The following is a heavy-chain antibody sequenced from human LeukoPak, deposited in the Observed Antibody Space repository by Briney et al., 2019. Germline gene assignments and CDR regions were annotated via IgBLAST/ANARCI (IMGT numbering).Heavy chain of an antibody. J-gene: IGHJ4*02. Sequence: PGGSLRLSCAASGFTFSSYAMSWVRQAPGKGLEWVSAISGSGGSTYYADSVKGRFTISRDNAKNSLYLQMNSLRAEDTALYYCAKDSPQYCSSTSCSSFDYWGQGTLVTVSS. CDR3: AKDSPQYCSSTSCSSFDY. V-gene: IGHV3-23*01. D-gene: IGHD2-2*01. CDR1: GFTFSSYA. CDR2: ISGSGGST.